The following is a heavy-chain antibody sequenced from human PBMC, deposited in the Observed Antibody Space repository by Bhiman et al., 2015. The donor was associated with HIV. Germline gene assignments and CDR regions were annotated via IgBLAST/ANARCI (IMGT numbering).Heavy chain of an antibody. CDR3: ASMLRWY. CDR2: IYSGGST. V-gene: IGHV3-53*01. CDR1: GFSVSNNY. Sequence: EVQLVESGGGLIQPGGSLRLSCAASGFSVSNNYMSWVRQAPGKGLEWVSVIYSGGSTYYADSVKGRFAISRDNAKKSLYLQMNSLRAEDTAVYYCASMLRWYWGQGTLVTVSS. D-gene: IGHD3-3*01. J-gene: IGHJ4*02.